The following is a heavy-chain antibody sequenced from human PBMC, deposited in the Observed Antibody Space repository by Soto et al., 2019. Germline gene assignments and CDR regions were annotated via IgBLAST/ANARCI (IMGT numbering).Heavy chain of an antibody. D-gene: IGHD3-16*02. Sequence: PGWSLRLSCAASGFTFRSYSMNWVRQAPGKGLEWISYISSSSTTIYYGDSVKGRFTISRDNARNSLYLQMNSLRVEDTALYYCQKAFCVSGSYLFALGGQGTLVTVPA. CDR3: QKAFCVSGSYLFAL. V-gene: IGHV3-48*01. CDR2: ISSSSTTI. CDR1: GFTFRSYS. J-gene: IGHJ4*02.